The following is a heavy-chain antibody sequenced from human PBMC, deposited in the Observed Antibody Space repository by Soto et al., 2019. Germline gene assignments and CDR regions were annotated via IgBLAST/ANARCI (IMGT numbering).Heavy chain of an antibody. V-gene: IGHV4-39*01. D-gene: IGHD2-2*01. CDR3: ASHLGGGYCISTSCYVLQY. Sequence: QLQLQESGPGLVKPSETLSLTCTVSSGSISSSSYYWGWIRQPPGKGLEWIGSIYYSGSTYYNPSLKSRLTISVDTSKNQFSLKLSSVTAADTAVYYCASHLGGGYCISTSCYVLQYWGQGTLVTVSS. CDR2: IYYSGST. J-gene: IGHJ4*02. CDR1: SGSISSSSYY.